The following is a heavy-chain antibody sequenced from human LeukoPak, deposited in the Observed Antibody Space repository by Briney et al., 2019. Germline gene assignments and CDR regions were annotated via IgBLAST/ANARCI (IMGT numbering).Heavy chain of an antibody. J-gene: IGHJ4*02. CDR1: GFTFSNYN. CDR2: ISSSSNYI. Sequence: GGSLRLSCAASGFTFSNYNMNWVRQAPGKGLEWVSSISSSSNYIYYADSVKGRFTISRDNAKNSLYLQMNSLRVEDTAVYYCANHFACGSTSCPPFDSWGQGTLVTVSS. D-gene: IGHD2-2*01. V-gene: IGHV3-21*01. CDR3: ANHFACGSTSCPPFDS.